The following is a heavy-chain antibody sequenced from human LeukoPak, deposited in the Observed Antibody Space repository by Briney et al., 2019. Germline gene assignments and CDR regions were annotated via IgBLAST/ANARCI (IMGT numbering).Heavy chain of an antibody. D-gene: IGHD6-13*01. V-gene: IGHV4-59*01. CDR3: AREIHSSSWYSYYYYYMDV. CDR2: IYYSGST. Sequence: PSETLSLACTVSGGSISSYYWSWIRQPPGKGLEWIGYIYYSGSTNCNPSLKSRVTISVDTSKNQFSLKLSSVTAADTAVYYCAREIHSSSWYSYYYYYMDVWGKGTTVTVSS. J-gene: IGHJ6*03. CDR1: GGSISSYY.